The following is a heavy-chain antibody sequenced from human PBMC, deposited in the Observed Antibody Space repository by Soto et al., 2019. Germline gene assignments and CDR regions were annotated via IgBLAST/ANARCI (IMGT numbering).Heavy chain of an antibody. CDR3: ARDRMVRGVNYWYFDL. J-gene: IGHJ2*01. CDR2: IYSGGST. CDR1: GFTVSSNY. Sequence: EVQLVESGGGLVQPGGSLRLSCAASGFTVSSNYMSWVRQAPGKGLEWVSVIYSGGSTYYADSVNGRFTISRDNSKNTLYLQMNSLRAEDTAVYYCARDRMVRGVNYWYFDLWGRGTLVTVSS. V-gene: IGHV3-66*01. D-gene: IGHD3-10*01.